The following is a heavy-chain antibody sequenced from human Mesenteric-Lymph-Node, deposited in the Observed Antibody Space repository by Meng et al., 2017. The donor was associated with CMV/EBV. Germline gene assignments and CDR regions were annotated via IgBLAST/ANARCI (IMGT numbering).Heavy chain of an antibody. CDR2: IYYSGST. Sequence: SETLSLTCNVSGGSISGDYWSWIRQPPGKGLEWIAYIYYSGSTNYNPSLKSRVTISIDKAKNQFSLKLSSVTAAHTAVYYCARSPWTTTPFDYWGQGTLVTVSS. D-gene: IGHD1-26*01. J-gene: IGHJ4*02. CDR3: ARSPWTTTPFDY. V-gene: IGHV4-59*01. CDR1: GGSISGDY.